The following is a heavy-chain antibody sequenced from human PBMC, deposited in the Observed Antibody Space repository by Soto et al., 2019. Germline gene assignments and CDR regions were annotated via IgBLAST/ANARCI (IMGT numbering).Heavy chain of an antibody. CDR2: IIPIFGTA. V-gene: IGHV1-69*13. CDR1: GGTFSSYA. Sequence: SVKVSCKASGGTFSSYAISWVRQAPGQGLEWMGGIIPIFGTANYAQKFQGRVTITADESTSTAYMELSSLRSEDTAVYYCASVSTKNYDFWSGYRPYDAFDIWGQGTMVTVSS. J-gene: IGHJ3*02. CDR3: ASVSTKNYDFWSGYRPYDAFDI. D-gene: IGHD3-3*01.